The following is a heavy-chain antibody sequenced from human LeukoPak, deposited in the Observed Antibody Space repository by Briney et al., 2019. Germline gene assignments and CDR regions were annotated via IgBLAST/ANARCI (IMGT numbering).Heavy chain of an antibody. CDR3: ARDGSSSAVDY. J-gene: IGHJ4*02. V-gene: IGHV4-39*02. CDR2: IYYSGNT. Sequence: PSETLSLTCTVSGDSISSSNSYWGWIRQPPGKGLEWIGSIYYSGNTYYNASLKSRVTISVDTSKNQFSLKLTSVTAADTAVYYCARDGSSSAVDYWGQGTLVTVSS. CDR1: GDSISSSNSY. D-gene: IGHD6-6*01.